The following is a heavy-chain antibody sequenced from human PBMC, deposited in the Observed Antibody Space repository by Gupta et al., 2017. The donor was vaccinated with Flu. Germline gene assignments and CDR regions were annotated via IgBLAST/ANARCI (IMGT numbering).Heavy chain of an antibody. CDR2: ISWNSGSI. Sequence: VQPVESGGGLVQPGRSLRLSCAASRFTFDDYAMHWVRQAPGKGLEWVSGISWNSGSIGYADSVKGRFTISRDNAKNSLYLQMNSLRAEDTALYDCAKDTWGGSSDPGYWGQGTLVTVSS. D-gene: IGHD2-2*01. CDR1: RFTFDDYA. J-gene: IGHJ4*02. V-gene: IGHV3-9*01. CDR3: AKDTWGGSSDPGY.